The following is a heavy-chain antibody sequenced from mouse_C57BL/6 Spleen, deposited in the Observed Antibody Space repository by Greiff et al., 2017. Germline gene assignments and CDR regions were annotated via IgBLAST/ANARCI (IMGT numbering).Heavy chain of an antibody. CDR1: GFTFSDYY. D-gene: IGHD4-1*01. Sequence: EVKVVESEGGLVQPGSSMKLSCTASGFTFSDYYMAWVSQVPETGLEWVANINYDGSSTYYLDSLKSRFIISRDNAKNILYLQMSSLKSEDTATYYCERGDWVLFYAMDYWGQGTSVTVAS. CDR2: INYDGSST. CDR3: ERGDWVLFYAMDY. V-gene: IGHV5-16*01. J-gene: IGHJ4*01.